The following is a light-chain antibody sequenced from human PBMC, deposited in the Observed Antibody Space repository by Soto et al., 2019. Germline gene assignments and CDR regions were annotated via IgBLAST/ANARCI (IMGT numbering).Light chain of an antibody. CDR2: DVS. J-gene: IGLJ2*01. Sequence: QSALTQPASVSGSPGQSITISCTGTSSDVGGYNYVSWYQQHPGKAPKLMIYDVSNRPSGVSNRFSGSKSGNTASLTISGLQADDEADYYCSSYTSSSTFHVVFGGGTQLTVL. CDR1: SSDVGGYNY. V-gene: IGLV2-14*01. CDR3: SSYTSSSTFHVV.